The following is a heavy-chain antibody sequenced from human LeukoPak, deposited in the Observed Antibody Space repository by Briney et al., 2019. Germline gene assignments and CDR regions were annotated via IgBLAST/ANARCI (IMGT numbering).Heavy chain of an antibody. CDR3: AKASFYYDFWSGPFAS. V-gene: IGHV3-23*01. CDR2: ISGSGGST. CDR1: GFTFSSYA. J-gene: IGHJ4*02. Sequence: GGSLRLSCAASGFTFSSYAMSWVRQAPGKGLEWVSAISGSGGSTYYADSVKGRFTISRDNSKNTLYLQMNSLIAEDTAVYYCAKASFYYDFWSGPFASWGQGSLVVVSS. D-gene: IGHD3-3*01.